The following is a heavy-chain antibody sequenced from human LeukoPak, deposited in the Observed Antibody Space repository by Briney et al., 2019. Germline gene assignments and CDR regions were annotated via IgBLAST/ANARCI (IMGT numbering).Heavy chain of an antibody. Sequence: SETLSPTCTVSGGSISSYYWSWIRQPAVKGLEWIGRIYTSGSTNYNPSLKGRVTMSVDTSKNQFSLKLSSVTAADTAVYYCARENGSSWYFTYYYYGMDVWGQGTTVTVSS. CDR1: GGSISSYY. CDR2: IYTSGST. J-gene: IGHJ6*02. V-gene: IGHV4-4*07. D-gene: IGHD6-13*01. CDR3: ARENGSSWYFTYYYYGMDV.